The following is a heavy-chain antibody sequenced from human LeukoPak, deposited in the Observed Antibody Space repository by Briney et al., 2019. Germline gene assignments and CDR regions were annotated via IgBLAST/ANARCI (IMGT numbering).Heavy chain of an antibody. CDR1: GDFINSLDL. CDR3: AGLVGRYSSGLYYYYFDY. Sequence: SETLSLTGTVSGDFINSLDLWSWVRQPPGKGLEWIGEMYLSGTTHSNPSVKSRVTISIDKSKNQFFVNLSSVAAADTAVYYCAGLVGRYSSGLYYYYFDYWGQGTLVTVSS. CDR2: MYLSGTT. V-gene: IGHV4-4*02. D-gene: IGHD3-22*01. J-gene: IGHJ4*02.